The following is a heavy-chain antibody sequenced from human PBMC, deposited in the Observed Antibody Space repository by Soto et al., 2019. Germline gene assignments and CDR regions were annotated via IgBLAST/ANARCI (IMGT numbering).Heavy chain of an antibody. Sequence: GGSLRLSCAVSGFICSSYDMSWVRQAPGKGLEWVSTIRVGGSTHYEDSVKGRFTISRDTSKNTVYLQMNSLTAGDTAFYYCAKATATSGGAFEIYGQGTMVTASS. CDR3: AKATATSGGAFEI. CDR1: GFICSSYD. J-gene: IGHJ3*02. D-gene: IGHD1-1*01. CDR2: IRVGGST. V-gene: IGHV3-23*01.